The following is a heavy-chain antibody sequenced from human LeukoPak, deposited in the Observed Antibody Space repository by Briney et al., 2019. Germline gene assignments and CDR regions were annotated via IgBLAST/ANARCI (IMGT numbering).Heavy chain of an antibody. CDR1: GFTFRSNA. Sequence: GGSLRLSCAASGFTFRSNAMTWVRQAPGKGLEWVSTISGSGTSTYYAGSVKGRFTISRDNSKNTLYLQMNSLRAEDTAVYYCAKRIPNYYGMDVWGQGTTVTVSS. V-gene: IGHV3-23*01. J-gene: IGHJ6*02. CDR3: AKRIPNYYGMDV. D-gene: IGHD2-15*01. CDR2: ISGSGTST.